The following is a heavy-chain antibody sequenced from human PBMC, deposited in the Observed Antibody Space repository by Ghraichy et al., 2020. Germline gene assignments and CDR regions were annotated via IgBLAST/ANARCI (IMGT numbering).Heavy chain of an antibody. Sequence: GGSLRLSCAASGFTFSSYSMNWVRQAPGKGLEWVSSISSSSSYIYYADSVKGRFTISRDNAKNSLYLQMNSLRAEDTAVYYCARDKGLLGPDAFDIWGQGTMVTVSS. J-gene: IGHJ3*02. V-gene: IGHV3-21*01. CDR3: ARDKGLLGPDAFDI. CDR1: GFTFSSYS. CDR2: ISSSSSYI. D-gene: IGHD2-21*01.